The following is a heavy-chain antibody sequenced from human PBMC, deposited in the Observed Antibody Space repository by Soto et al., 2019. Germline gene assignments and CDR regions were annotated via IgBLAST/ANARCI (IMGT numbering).Heavy chain of an antibody. V-gene: IGHV3-30*18. CDR2: ISYDGSNK. D-gene: IGHD3-3*01. CDR1: GFTFSSYG. Sequence: QVQLVESGGGVVQPGRSLRLSCAASGFTFSSYGMHWVRQAPGKGLEWVAVISYDGSNKYYADSVKGRFTISRDNSKNTLYLQMNSLRAEDTAVYYCAKDQGLRFVSYRQVYGMDVWGQGTTVTVSS. J-gene: IGHJ6*02. CDR3: AKDQGLRFVSYRQVYGMDV.